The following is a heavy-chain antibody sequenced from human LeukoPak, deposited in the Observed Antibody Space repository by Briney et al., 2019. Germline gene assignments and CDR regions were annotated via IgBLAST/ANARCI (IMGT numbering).Heavy chain of an antibody. CDR3: ARVDGSTYYDILTGYSSTYYFDY. CDR2: ISGSGGST. Sequence: GGSLRLSCAASGFTFSSYAMSWVRQAPGKGLEWVSAISGSGGSTYYADSVKGRFTISRDNSKNTLYLQMNSLRAEDTAVYYCARVDGSTYYDILTGYSSTYYFDYWGQGTLVTVSS. CDR1: GFTFSSYA. J-gene: IGHJ4*02. V-gene: IGHV3-23*01. D-gene: IGHD3-9*01.